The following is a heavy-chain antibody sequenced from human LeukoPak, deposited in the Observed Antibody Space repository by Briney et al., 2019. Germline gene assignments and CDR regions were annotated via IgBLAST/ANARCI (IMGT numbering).Heavy chain of an antibody. D-gene: IGHD3-22*01. Sequence: GGSLRLSCAASGFTVSSNYMSWVRQAPGKGLEWVSVIYSGGSTYYADSVKGRFTISRDNSKNTLYLQMNSLRAEGTAVYYCAKSYDSSGHDAFDIWGQGTMVTVSS. CDR1: GFTVSSNY. CDR2: IYSGGST. V-gene: IGHV3-66*01. J-gene: IGHJ3*02. CDR3: AKSYDSSGHDAFDI.